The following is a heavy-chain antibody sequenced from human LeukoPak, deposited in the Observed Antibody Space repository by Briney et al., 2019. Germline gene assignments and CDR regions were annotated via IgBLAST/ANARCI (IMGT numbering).Heavy chain of an antibody. Sequence: GESLKISCEGSAFTFTNYWIAWVRQMPGKGLEWMGIIYPGDSGTRYSPSFQGQLTISADKSISTAYLQWSSLKASDTAIYYCARRRYCNSTSCYEGAFDIWGQGTMVTVSS. D-gene: IGHD2-2*01. CDR3: ARRRYCNSTSCYEGAFDI. V-gene: IGHV5-51*01. CDR2: IYPGDSGT. CDR1: AFTFTNYW. J-gene: IGHJ3*02.